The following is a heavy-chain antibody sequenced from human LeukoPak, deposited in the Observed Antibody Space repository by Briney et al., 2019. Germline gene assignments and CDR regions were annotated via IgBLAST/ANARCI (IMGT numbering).Heavy chain of an antibody. CDR2: IIPIFGPA. CDR3: ARGLAYCGSDCSWYLDL. V-gene: IGHV1-69*13. J-gene: IGHJ2*01. CDR1: GGTISSHT. Sequence: ASVKVSCKASGGTISSHTINWVRQAPGHGLEWVGGIIPIFGPANYAQKFQGRVTITADESTSTACMELSSLRSEDTAVYYCARGLAYCGSDCSWYLDLWGRGTLVTVSS. D-gene: IGHD2-21*02.